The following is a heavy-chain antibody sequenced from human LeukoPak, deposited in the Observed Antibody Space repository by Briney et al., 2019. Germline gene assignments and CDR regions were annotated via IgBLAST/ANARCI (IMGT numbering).Heavy chain of an antibody. J-gene: IGHJ4*02. CDR2: ISGSGGST. D-gene: IGHD5-12*01. V-gene: IGHV3-23*01. CDR1: GFTFSSYA. Sequence: GGSLRLSCAASGFTFSSYAMSWVRQAPGKGLEWVSAISGSGGSTYYAGSVKGRFTISRDNSKNTLYLQMNSLRAEDTAVYYCAKDIRSGYDFPDYWGQGTLVTVSS. CDR3: AKDIRSGYDFPDY.